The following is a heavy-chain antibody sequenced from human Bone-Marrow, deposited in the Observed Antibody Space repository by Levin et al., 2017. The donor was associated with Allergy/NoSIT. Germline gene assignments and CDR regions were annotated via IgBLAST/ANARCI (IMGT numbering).Heavy chain of an antibody. V-gene: IGHV3-23*01. D-gene: IGHD6-19*01. CDR3: AKNRQWLAPKDFDY. CDR1: GFTFTSYA. J-gene: IGHJ4*02. CDR2: ISGSGDST. Sequence: GESLKISCAASGFTFTSYAMSWVRQAPGKGLEWVSGISGSGDSTYYADSVKGRFTISRDYSKNTLYLQMNSLRAEDTAIYYCAKNRQWLAPKDFDYWGQGTLVTVSS.